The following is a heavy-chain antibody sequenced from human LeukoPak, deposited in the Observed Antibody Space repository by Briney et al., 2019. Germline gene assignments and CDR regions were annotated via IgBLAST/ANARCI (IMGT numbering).Heavy chain of an antibody. CDR3: ARGSVYYYDSSGSYYFDY. Sequence: GGSLRLSCAASGFTFSSYSMNWVRQAPGKGLEWVSSISSSSSYIYYADSVEGRFTISRDNAKNSLYLQMNSLRAEDTAVYYCARGSVYYYDSSGSYYFDYWGQGTLVTVSS. D-gene: IGHD3-22*01. CDR1: GFTFSSYS. V-gene: IGHV3-21*01. J-gene: IGHJ4*02. CDR2: ISSSSSYI.